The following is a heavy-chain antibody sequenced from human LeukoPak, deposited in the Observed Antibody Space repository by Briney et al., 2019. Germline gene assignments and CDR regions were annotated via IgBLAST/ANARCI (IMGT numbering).Heavy chain of an antibody. CDR3: AKAQSGGWYPADS. J-gene: IGHJ4*02. D-gene: IGHD6-19*01. V-gene: IGHV3-23*01. CDR1: GFTYYNYA. Sequence: PGGSLRLSCAASGFTYYNYAMSWVRQAPGKGLECVSAISGTGDNSYYADSVKGRFTISRDKSKNTLYLQMNSLRAEDTAVYHCAKAQSGGWYPADSWGQGTLVTVSS. CDR2: ISGTGDNS.